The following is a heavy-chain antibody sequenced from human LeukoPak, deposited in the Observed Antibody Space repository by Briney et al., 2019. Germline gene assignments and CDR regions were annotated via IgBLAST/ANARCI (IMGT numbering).Heavy chain of an antibody. J-gene: IGHJ4*02. Sequence: PGGSLRLSCAASGFTFSSYGMHWVRQAPGKGLEWVAVIWYDGSNKYYADSVEGRFTISRDNSKNTLYLQTNSLRAEDTAVYYCARAPLRYYDSSGYYREDYWGQGTLVTVSS. V-gene: IGHV3-33*01. D-gene: IGHD3-22*01. CDR2: IWYDGSNK. CDR3: ARAPLRYYDSSGYYREDY. CDR1: GFTFSSYG.